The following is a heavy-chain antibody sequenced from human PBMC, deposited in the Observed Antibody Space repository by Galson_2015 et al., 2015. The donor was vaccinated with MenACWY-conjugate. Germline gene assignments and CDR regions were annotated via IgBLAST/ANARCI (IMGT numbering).Heavy chain of an antibody. CDR2: VNRETNII. Sequence: SLRLSCAASGFTFSNYAMNWVRQAPGKGLEWIAHVNRETNIIDYAESVKGRFAISRDNGKNALFLQMISLRAEDTAVYYCARDHNWAFDYWGQGTLVTVSS. CDR1: GFTFSNYA. CDR3: ARDHNWAFDY. J-gene: IGHJ4*02. V-gene: IGHV3-48*04. D-gene: IGHD1-20*01.